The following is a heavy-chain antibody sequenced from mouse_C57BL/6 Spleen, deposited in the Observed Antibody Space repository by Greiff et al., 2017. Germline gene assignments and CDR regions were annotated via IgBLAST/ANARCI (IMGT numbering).Heavy chain of an antibody. CDR3: ERGDYGSKGNAMDY. CDR1: GYTFTTYP. V-gene: IGHV1-47*01. D-gene: IGHD1-1*01. CDR2: FHPYNDDT. Sequence: QVQLQQSGAELVKPGASVKMSCKASGYTFTTYPIEWMKQNHGKSLEWIGNFHPYNDDTKYNEKFKGKATLTVEKSSSTVYLELSRLTSDDYAFYYCERGDYGSKGNAMDYWGQGTSVTGSS. J-gene: IGHJ4*01.